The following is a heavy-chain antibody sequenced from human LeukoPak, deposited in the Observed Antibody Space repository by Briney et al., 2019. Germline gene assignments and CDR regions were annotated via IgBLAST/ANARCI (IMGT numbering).Heavy chain of an antibody. CDR2: IYYSGST. CDR1: GGSISSYY. Sequence: SETLSLTCTVSGGSISSYYWSWIRQPPGKGLEWIGYIYYSGSTNYNPSLKSRVTISVDTSKNQFSLKLSSVTAADTAVYYCASRKPLLAYCGGDCFSPPDYWGQGTLVTVSS. V-gene: IGHV4-59*12. J-gene: IGHJ4*02. CDR3: ASRKPLLAYCGGDCFSPPDY. D-gene: IGHD2-21*02.